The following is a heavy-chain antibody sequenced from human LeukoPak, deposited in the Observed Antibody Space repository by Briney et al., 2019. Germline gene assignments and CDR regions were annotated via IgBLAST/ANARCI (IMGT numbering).Heavy chain of an antibody. V-gene: IGHV4-34*01. Sequence: PSETLSLTCAVYGVTFSGYYWSWIRQPPGKGLEWIGEINHSGSTNYNPSLKSRVTISVDTSKNQFSLKLSSVTDADTAVYYCARSVLGYCSSTSCYFQPPPYYMDVWGKGTTVTVSS. J-gene: IGHJ6*03. CDR2: INHSGST. CDR1: GVTFSGYY. D-gene: IGHD2-2*01. CDR3: ARSVLGYCSSTSCYFQPPPYYMDV.